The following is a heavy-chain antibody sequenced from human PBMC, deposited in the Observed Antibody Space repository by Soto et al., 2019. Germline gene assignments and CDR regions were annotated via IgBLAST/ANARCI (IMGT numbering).Heavy chain of an antibody. Sequence: ASVKVSCKASGYTFTRYYMDWVRQAPGQGLEWMGWINPNSGGTNYAQKFQGWVTMTRDMSISTAYMELSRLRSDDTAVYYCAREVTQPSGGMDVWGQGTTVTVSS. CDR2: INPNSGGT. J-gene: IGHJ6*02. D-gene: IGHD4-4*01. V-gene: IGHV1-2*04. CDR3: AREVTQPSGGMDV. CDR1: GYTFTRYY.